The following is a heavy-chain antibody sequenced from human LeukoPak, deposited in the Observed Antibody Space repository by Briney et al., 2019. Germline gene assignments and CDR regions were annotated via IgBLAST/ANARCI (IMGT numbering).Heavy chain of an antibody. CDR1: GYTFTSYG. J-gene: IGHJ3*02. CDR3: ARDTCSSTSCHTPGVDAFDI. CDR2: ISAYNDNT. Sequence: ASVKVSCKASGYTFTSYGISWVRQAPGQGLEWMGWISAYNDNTNYAQKLQGRVTMTTDTSTSTAYMELRSLRSDDTAVYYCARDTCSSTSCHTPGVDAFDIWGQGTMVTVSS. D-gene: IGHD2-2*01. V-gene: IGHV1-18*04.